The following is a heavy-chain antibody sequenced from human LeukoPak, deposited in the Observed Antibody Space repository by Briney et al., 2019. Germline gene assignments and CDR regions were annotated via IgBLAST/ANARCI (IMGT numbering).Heavy chain of an antibody. CDR3: ARTDYYDGAFDI. D-gene: IGHD3-22*01. J-gene: IGHJ3*02. CDR2: ISGYNGKT. Sequence: GASVKVSCKASGYTFTTYVITWVRQAPGQGLEWMGWISGYNGKTNYAQNFQGRVTMTTDTSTSTAYMELRSLTSDDTAVYYCARTDYYDGAFDIWGQGTMVTVSS. V-gene: IGHV1-18*01. CDR1: GYTFTTYV.